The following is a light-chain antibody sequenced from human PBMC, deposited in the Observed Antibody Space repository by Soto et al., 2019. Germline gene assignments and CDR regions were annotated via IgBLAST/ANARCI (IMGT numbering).Light chain of an antibody. J-gene: IGKJ5*01. V-gene: IGKV3-20*01. CDR3: QQYNNWPPIT. Sequence: EIVLTQSPGTLSLSPGERATLSCRASQSVSSSYLAWYQQKPGQAPRPLIYGASSRATGIPDRFSGSGSATEFTLTISSLQSEDFAVYYCQQYNNWPPITFGQGTRLEI. CDR1: QSVSSSY. CDR2: GAS.